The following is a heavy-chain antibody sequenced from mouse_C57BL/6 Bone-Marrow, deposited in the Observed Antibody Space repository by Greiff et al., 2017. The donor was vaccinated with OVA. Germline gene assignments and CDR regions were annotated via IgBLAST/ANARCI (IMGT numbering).Heavy chain of an antibody. CDR2: IYPGGGYT. J-gene: IGHJ1*03. CDR1: GYTFTNYW. Sequence: QVQLQQSGAELVRPGTSVKMSCKASGYTFTNYWIGWAKQRPGHGLEWIGDIYPGGGYTNYNEKFKGKATLTADKSSSTAYMQFSILTSEDSAIYDCDYGSRWYCDVWGTGTTVTVSS. V-gene: IGHV1-63*01. D-gene: IGHD1-1*01. CDR3: DYGSRWYCDV.